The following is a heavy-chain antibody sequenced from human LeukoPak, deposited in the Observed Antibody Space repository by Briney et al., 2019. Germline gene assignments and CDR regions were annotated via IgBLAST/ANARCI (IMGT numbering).Heavy chain of an antibody. CDR3: AREGPDIVVVPAWDYYYYGMDV. CDR2: INTNTGNP. V-gene: IGHV7-4-1*02. D-gene: IGHD2-2*01. J-gene: IGHJ6*02. CDR1: GYTFTSYA. Sequence: ASVKVSCKASGYTFTSYAMNWVRQAPGQGLEWMGWINTNTGNPTYAQGFTGRFVFSLDTSVSTAYLQISSLKAEDTAVYYCAREGPDIVVVPAWDYYYYGMDVWGQGTTVTVSS.